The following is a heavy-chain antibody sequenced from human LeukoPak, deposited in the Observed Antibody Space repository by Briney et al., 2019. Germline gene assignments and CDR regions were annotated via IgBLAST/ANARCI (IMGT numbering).Heavy chain of an antibody. D-gene: IGHD6-13*01. J-gene: IGHJ4*02. V-gene: IGHV1-69*13. CDR1: GGTFSSYA. CDR2: IIPIFGTA. CDR3: ARSLGIAAAGTFDY. Sequence: ASVKVSCKASGGTFSSYAISWVRQAPGQGLEWMGGIIPIFGTANYAQKFQGRVTITADESTSTAYMELSSLRSEDTAVYYCARSLGIAAAGTFDYWGQGILVTVSS.